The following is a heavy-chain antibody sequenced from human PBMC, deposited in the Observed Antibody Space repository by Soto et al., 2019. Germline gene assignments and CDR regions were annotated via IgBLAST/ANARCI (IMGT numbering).Heavy chain of an antibody. CDR1: GGSISSYY. CDR3: ACQSVTTIYYYYMDV. CDR2: IYYSGST. J-gene: IGHJ6*03. V-gene: IGHV4-59*08. D-gene: IGHD4-17*01. Sequence: SETLSLTCTVSGGSISSYYWSWIRQPPGKGLEWIGYIYYSGSTNYNPSLKSRVTISVDTSKNQFSLKLSSVTAADTAVYYCACQSVTTIYYYYMDVWGQGTTVTVSS.